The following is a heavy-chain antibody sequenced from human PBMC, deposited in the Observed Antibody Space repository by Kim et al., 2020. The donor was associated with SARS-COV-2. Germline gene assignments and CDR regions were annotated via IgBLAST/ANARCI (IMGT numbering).Heavy chain of an antibody. V-gene: IGHV3-23*01. J-gene: IGHJ4*01. CDR1: GLTFSTYG. CDR2: ISGSGSAT. CDR3: ATRPSISGTRGSLDY. D-gene: IGHD1-20*01. Sequence: GGSLRLSCSASGLTFSTYGMNWVRQAPGKGLEWVSAISGSGSATYYADSVKGRLAISRDNSKNMLYLQMNSLRAEDTAVYYCATRPSISGTRGSLDYWG.